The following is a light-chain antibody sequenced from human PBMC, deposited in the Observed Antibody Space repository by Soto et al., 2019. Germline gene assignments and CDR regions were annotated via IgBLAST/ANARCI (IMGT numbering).Light chain of an antibody. CDR3: QQCKNWPLT. CDR1: QGISGT. CDR2: DAS. V-gene: IGKV3-15*01. Sequence: EVVLRQSPDTLSVSPGVCATLTCRASQGISGTLAWYQQKPGQAPRLLIYDASTRATGVPARFSGSGSGAEFTLTISSLQSEDFAVYYCQQCKNWPLTFGGGTKVDFK. J-gene: IGKJ4*01.